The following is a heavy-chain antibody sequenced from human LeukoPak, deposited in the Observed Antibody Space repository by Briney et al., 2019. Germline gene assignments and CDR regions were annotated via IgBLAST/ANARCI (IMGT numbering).Heavy chain of an antibody. CDR1: GFTLSSYA. J-gene: IGHJ6*03. CDR2: ISPSGDAT. D-gene: IGHD2-2*01. CDR3: AKAKGYDYYYMDV. Sequence: GGSLRLSCAASGFTLSSYAMSWVRQAPGKGLEWVSGISPSGDATFYADSVKGRFTISRDTSKNTLYLQMSSLRAEDTAIYYCAKAKGYDYYYMDVWGKGTTVTVSS. V-gene: IGHV3-23*01.